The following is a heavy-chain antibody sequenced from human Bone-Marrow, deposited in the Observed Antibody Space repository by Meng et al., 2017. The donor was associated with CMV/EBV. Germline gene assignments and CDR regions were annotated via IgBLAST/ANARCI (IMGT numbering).Heavy chain of an antibody. CDR2: ISYDGSSK. CDR3: ARDKSTCNYYDSRGYSL. V-gene: IGHV3-30-3*01. J-gene: IGHJ4*02. D-gene: IGHD3-22*01. CDR1: GFTFSSYA. Sequence: GESLKISCAASGFTFSSYAMHWVRQAPGKGLEWVAVISYDGSSKYYADSVKGRFTISRDNSKNTLFLQMNSLRAEDTAVYYCARDKSTCNYYDSRGYSLWGQGTLATVSS.